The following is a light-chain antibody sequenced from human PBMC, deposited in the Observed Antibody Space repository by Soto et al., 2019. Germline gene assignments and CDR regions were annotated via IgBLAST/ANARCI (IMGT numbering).Light chain of an antibody. CDR3: QQYNSYSRT. CDR1: QSVTSTY. Sequence: EIVLTQSPGTLSLSPGERATLSCRASQSVTSTYLAWYQQKPGQAPRLLISGASSRATGVPDRFSGSGSGTEFTLTISSLQPDDYATYYCQQYNSYSRTFGQGTKVDI. CDR2: GAS. J-gene: IGKJ1*01. V-gene: IGKV3-20*01.